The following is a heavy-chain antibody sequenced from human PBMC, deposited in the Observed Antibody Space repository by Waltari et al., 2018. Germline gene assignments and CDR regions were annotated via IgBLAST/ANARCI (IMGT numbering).Heavy chain of an antibody. CDR3: ARDQRRGGDYYYYGMDV. V-gene: IGHV3-21*01. CDR2: ISSSSSYI. CDR1: GFTFSSYS. J-gene: IGHJ6*02. D-gene: IGHD2-21*01. Sequence: EVQLVESGGGLVKPGGSLRLSCAASGFTFSSYSMNWVRQAPGKGREWVSSISSSSSYIYNADSVKGRFSISRDNAKNSLYLQMNSLRAEDTAVYYCARDQRRGGDYYYYGMDVWGQGTTVTVSS.